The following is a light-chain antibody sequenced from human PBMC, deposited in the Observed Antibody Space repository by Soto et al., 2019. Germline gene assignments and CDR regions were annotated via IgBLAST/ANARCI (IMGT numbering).Light chain of an antibody. V-gene: IGKV1-5*03. CDR2: KAS. CDR1: QSINNW. J-gene: IGKJ2*01. CDR3: QQYNRYPYT. Sequence: DLQMTQSPSTLSASVGDRVTITCRASQSINNWLAWYQQKPGKAPKLLIYKASSLESGVPSRFSGSGSVTEFTLTISSLQPDDFATYYCQQYNRYPYTFGQGTKLEIK.